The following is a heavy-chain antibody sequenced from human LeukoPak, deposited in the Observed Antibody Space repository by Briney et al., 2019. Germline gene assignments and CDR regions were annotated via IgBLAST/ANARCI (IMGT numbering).Heavy chain of an antibody. CDR2: IYYSGST. D-gene: IGHD3-10*01. CDR3: ARVVYSGSWGYFDY. V-gene: IGHV4-59*01. Sequence: PSETLSLTCTVSGGSISTYYWSCIRQSPGKGLEWIGYIYYSGSTSYNPSLKSRVTISIDTSKTQFSLKLSSVTAADTAVYYCARVVYSGSWGYFDYWGQGALVTVSS. J-gene: IGHJ4*02. CDR1: GGSISTYY.